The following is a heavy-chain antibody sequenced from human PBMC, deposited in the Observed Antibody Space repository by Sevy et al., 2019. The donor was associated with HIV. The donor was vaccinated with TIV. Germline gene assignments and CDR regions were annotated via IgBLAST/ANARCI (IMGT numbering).Heavy chain of an antibody. D-gene: IGHD3-22*01. J-gene: IGHJ6*03. CDR2: ISGSGSRT. CDR1: GFSFDSYG. Sequence: GGSLRLSCAVSGFSFDSYGMTWVRQAPGKGLEWVSGISGSGSRTYYADSVKGRFIISRDNSKNTLDLQMNSLRSGDTGIYYFWEGGGGHYDPDEIGYYFYYYNMDVWGKGTTVTVSS. V-gene: IGHV3-23*01. CDR3: WEGGGGHYDPDEIGYYFYYYNMDV.